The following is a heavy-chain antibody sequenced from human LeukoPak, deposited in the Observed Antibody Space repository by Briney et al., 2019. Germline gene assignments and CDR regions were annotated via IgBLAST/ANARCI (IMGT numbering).Heavy chain of an antibody. CDR2: IYYSGST. CDR3: ARDSGSGRPNDYFDY. D-gene: IGHD3-10*01. V-gene: IGHV4-59*01. Sequence: SETLSLTCTVSGGSISSYYWSWIRQPPGKGLEWIGYIYYSGSTNYNPSLKSRVTISVDTSKNQFSLKLSSVTAADTAVYYCARDSGSGRPNDYFDYWGQGTLVTVSS. CDR1: GGSISSYY. J-gene: IGHJ4*02.